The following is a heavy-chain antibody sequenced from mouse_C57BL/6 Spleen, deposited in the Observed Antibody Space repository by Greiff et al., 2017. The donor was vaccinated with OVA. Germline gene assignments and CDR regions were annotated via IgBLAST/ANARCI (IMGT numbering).Heavy chain of an antibody. J-gene: IGHJ1*03. CDR1: GFTFSSYG. CDR3: ARLTLDFDV. V-gene: IGHV5-6*01. CDR2: ISSGGSYT. Sequence: EVKLQESGGDLVKPGGSLKLSCAASGFTFSSYGMSWVRQTPDKRLEWVATISSGGSYTYYPDSVKGRFTISRDNAKNTLYLQMSSLKSEDTAMYYCARLTLDFDVWGTGTTVTVSS.